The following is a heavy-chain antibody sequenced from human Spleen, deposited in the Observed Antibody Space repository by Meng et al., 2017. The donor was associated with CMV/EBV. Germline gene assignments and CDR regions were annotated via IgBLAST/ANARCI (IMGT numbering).Heavy chain of an antibody. V-gene: IGHV4-34*01. Sequence: SLTCDFSGGYLSGYYLPWIRQPPGKGLEWIGELNQGVSSNYNPSLKSRVTMSADTSKNEFSLRLTSVTAADSGVYYCVSQRGRRPLEYWGQGTLVTVSS. J-gene: IGHJ4*02. CDR1: GGYLSGYY. CDR2: LNQGVSS. CDR3: VSQRGRRPLEY.